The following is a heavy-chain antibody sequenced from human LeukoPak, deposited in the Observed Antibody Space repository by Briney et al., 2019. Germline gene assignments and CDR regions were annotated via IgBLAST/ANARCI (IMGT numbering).Heavy chain of an antibody. CDR3: ARDEPRDIYYDSSGYYPSGAFDI. V-gene: IGHV1-69*05. D-gene: IGHD3-22*01. J-gene: IGHJ3*02. CDR2: IIPIFGTA. Sequence: SVEVSCKASGGTFSSYAISWVRQAPGQGLQWMGRIIPIFGTANYAQKFQGRVTITTDESTSTAYMELSSLRSEDTAVYYCARDEPRDIYYDSSGYYPSGAFDIWGQGTMVTVSS. CDR1: GGTFSSYA.